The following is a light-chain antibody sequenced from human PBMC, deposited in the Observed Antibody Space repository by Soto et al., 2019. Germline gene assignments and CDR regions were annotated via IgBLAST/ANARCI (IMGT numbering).Light chain of an antibody. CDR2: AAS. J-gene: IGKJ1*01. Sequence: DIQMTQSPSSLSASVGDRVTITCRASQSISNYLNWYQQKPGKAPKLMIYAASSMQSRVPSRFSGSGSETDFTLTISSLQPDDSATYYYQQSFSPLWTFGQGTKVEV. V-gene: IGKV1-39*01. CDR1: QSISNY. CDR3: QQSFSPLWT.